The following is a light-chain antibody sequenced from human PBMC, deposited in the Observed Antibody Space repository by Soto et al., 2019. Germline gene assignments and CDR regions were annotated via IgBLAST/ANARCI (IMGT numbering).Light chain of an antibody. CDR1: QGVSGSY. J-gene: IGKJ1*01. CDR3: QQYGSSPGT. Sequence: EIVLTQSPGTLSLSPGERVTLPCRASQGVSGSYLAWYQQKPGQPPRLLIYGASSRASGIPDRFSGSGSGTDFTLTISRLEPEDFAVYYCQQYGSSPGTFGQGTKVEIK. V-gene: IGKV3-20*01. CDR2: GAS.